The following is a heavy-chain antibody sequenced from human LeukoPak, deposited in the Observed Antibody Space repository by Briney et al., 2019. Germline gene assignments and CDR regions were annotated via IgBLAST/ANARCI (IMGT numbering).Heavy chain of an antibody. V-gene: IGHV3-7*05. D-gene: IGHD4-11*01. Sequence: PGGSLRLSCAASGFTLNSYWMSWVRQAPGKGLEWVANKKQDGSEKYYVDSVKGRFNISRDNDKNSLYLQMNSQRAEDTAVYYCAREAGGPPTTQEWPTRVDCWREGGLVTVCS. J-gene: IGHJ4*02. CDR3: AREAGGPPTTQEWPTRVDC. CDR1: GFTLNSYW. CDR2: KKQDGSEK.